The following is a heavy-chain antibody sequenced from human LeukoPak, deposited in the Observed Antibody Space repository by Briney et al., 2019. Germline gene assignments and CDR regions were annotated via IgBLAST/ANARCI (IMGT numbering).Heavy chain of an antibody. D-gene: IGHD6-6*01. CDR1: GYSFTSYW. V-gene: IGHV5-51*01. J-gene: IGHJ4*02. CDR3: ARHTRGGYSSSWSDY. Sequence: GESLKISCKGSGYSFTSYWIGWVRQMPGKGLEWMGIIYPGDSDTRYSPSFQGQVTISADKSIGTAYLQWSSLKASDTAMYYCARHTRGGYSSSWSDYWGQGTLVTVSS. CDR2: IYPGDSDT.